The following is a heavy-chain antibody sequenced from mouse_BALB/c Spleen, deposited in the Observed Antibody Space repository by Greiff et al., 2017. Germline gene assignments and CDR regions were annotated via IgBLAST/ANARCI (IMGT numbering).Heavy chain of an antibody. D-gene: IGHD2-1*01. J-gene: IGHJ2*01. V-gene: IGHV3-2*02. Sequence: EVKLQESGPGLVKPSQSLSLTCTVTGYSITSDYAWNWIRQFPGNKLEWMGYISYSGSTSYNPSLKSRISITRDTSKNQFFLQLNSVTTEDTATYYCARQGRYGNFADYWGQGTTLTVSS. CDR3: ARQGRYGNFADY. CDR2: ISYSGST. CDR1: GYSITSDYA.